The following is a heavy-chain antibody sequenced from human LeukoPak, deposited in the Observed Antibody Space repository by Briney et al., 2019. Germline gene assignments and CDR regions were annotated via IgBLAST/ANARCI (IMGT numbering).Heavy chain of an antibody. J-gene: IGHJ4*02. CDR1: GGSFSGYY. CDR3: ARGQQKVDY. V-gene: IGHV4-34*01. CDR2: INHSGST. Sequence: PSETLSLTCAVYGGSFSGYYWSWIRQPPGKGLEWIGEINHSGSTNYNPSLKSRVTISVDTSKNQFSPKLSSVTAADTAVYYCARGQQKVDYWGQGTLVTVSS.